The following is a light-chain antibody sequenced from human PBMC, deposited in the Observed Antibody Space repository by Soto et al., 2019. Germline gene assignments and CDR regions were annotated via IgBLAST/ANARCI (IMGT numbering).Light chain of an antibody. CDR2: LEGSGSY. V-gene: IGLV4-60*03. J-gene: IGLJ2*01. CDR3: ETWDSNPQV. Sequence: QSVLTQSSSASASLGSSVKLTCTLSSGHSSYIIAWHQQQPGKAPRYLMKLEGSGSYNKGSGVPDRFSGSSSGADRYLTISNLQSEDEAGYDCETWDSNPQVFGGGTKLTVL. CDR1: SGHSSYI.